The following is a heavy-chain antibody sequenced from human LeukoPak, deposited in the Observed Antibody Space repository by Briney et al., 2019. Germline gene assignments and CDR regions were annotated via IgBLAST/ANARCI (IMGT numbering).Heavy chain of an antibody. D-gene: IGHD3-3*01. CDR1: GYTFTSYY. J-gene: IGHJ3*02. CDR3: ARGPYYDFWSGYSDAFDI. Sequence: ASVKVSCKASGYTFTSYYMHWVRQAPGQGLEWMGIINPSGGSTSYAQKFQGRVTMTRDMSTSTAYMELSSLRSEDTAVYYCARGPYYDFWSGYSDAFDIWGQGTMVTVSS. CDR2: INPSGGST. V-gene: IGHV1-46*01.